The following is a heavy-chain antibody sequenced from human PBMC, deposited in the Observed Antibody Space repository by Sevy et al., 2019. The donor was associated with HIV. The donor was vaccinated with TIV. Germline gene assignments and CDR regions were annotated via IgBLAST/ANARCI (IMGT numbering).Heavy chain of an antibody. J-gene: IGHJ6*02. CDR1: GFTFGDYT. D-gene: IGHD1-26*01. CDR3: TRVEGATDWGMDV. V-gene: IGHV3-49*04. Sequence: GGSLRLACTASGFTFGDYTVRWVRQAPGKGLEWVGFIRSKSYGGTIEYAASVKGRFTISKDTSKSIAYLQMNSLKTEDTALYFCTRVEGATDWGMDVWGQGTTVTVSS. CDR2: IRSKSYGGTI.